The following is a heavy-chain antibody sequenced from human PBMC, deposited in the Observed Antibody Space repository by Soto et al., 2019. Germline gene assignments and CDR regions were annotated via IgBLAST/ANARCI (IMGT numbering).Heavy chain of an antibody. Sequence: PSETLSLTCSVSGASISSYYWNWVRQPPGKGLEWIGYFYKTGTTNSHPSLKSRVTISVDTSKNQFSLKLTSVTAADTAVYYCARHLPRIAVTGIDYWGQGTLVTVSS. V-gene: IGHV4-59*08. CDR2: FYKTGTT. CDR1: GASISSYY. D-gene: IGHD6-19*01. J-gene: IGHJ4*02. CDR3: ARHLPRIAVTGIDY.